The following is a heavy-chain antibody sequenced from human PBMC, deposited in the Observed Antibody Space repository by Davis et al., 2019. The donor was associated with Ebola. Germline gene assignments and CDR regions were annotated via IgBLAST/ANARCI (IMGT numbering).Heavy chain of an antibody. CDR2: IYGGGST. J-gene: IGHJ5*02. D-gene: IGHD7-27*01. CDR1: GFTVSSNY. V-gene: IGHV3-53*01. Sequence: GESLKISCAVSGFTVSSNYMSWVRQAPGKGLEWVSVIYGGGSTYYADSVKGRFTISRDNSKNTLYLQMNSLKTEDTAVYYCTTDPGDMSVPWGQGTLVTVSS. CDR3: TTDPGDMSVP.